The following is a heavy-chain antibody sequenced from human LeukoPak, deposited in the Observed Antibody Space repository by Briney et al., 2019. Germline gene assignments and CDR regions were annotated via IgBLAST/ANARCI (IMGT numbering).Heavy chain of an antibody. V-gene: IGHV3-23*01. CDR3: AKDPGYSYFRGPDAFDI. D-gene: IGHD5-18*01. J-gene: IGHJ3*02. Sequence: GGSLRLSCAASGFTFSSYAMSWVRQAPGKGLEWVSAISGSGGSTYYADSVKGRFTISRDNSKNMLYLQMNSLRAEDTAVYYCAKDPGYSYFRGPDAFDIWGQGTMVTVSS. CDR2: ISGSGGST. CDR1: GFTFSSYA.